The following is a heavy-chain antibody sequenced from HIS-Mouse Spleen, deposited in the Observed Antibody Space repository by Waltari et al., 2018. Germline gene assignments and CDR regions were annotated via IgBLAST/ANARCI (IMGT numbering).Heavy chain of an antibody. Sequence: EVQLVESGGGLVQPGGSLRLSCAASGFTFSSYSMNWVRQAPGKGLGWVSYISSNSSTIYYADSVKGRFTISRDNAKNSLYLQMNSLRDEDTAVYYCARDWYNWNSPLGYWGQGTLVTVSS. CDR3: ARDWYNWNSPLGY. CDR2: ISSNSSTI. D-gene: IGHD1-7*01. CDR1: GFTFSSYS. J-gene: IGHJ4*02. V-gene: IGHV3-48*02.